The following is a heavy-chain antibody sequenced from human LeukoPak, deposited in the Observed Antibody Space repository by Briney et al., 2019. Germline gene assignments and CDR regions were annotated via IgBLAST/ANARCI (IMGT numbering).Heavy chain of an antibody. CDR3: ARDTGITASADQFDY. J-gene: IGHJ4*02. D-gene: IGHD6-13*01. CDR2: INPSGGST. CDR1: GYTFTSYY. Sequence: ASVKVSCKASGYTFTSYYMHWVRQAPGQGLEWMGIINPSGGSTSYAQKFQGRVTMTRDTSTSTVYMELSSLRSEDTAVYYCARDTGITASADQFDYWGQGTLVTVSS. V-gene: IGHV1-46*01.